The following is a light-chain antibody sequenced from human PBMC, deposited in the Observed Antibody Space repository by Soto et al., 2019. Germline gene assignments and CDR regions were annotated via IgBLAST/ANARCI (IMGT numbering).Light chain of an antibody. Sequence: EIVMTQSPATLSVSPGERATLSCRASQSVSGNLAWYQQKPGQPPRLLIYGASTRATGIPVRFSGSGSGTEFTLTISSLQSEDFAVYYCQQYNNWTLTFGGGTKVETK. V-gene: IGKV3-15*01. CDR1: QSVSGN. CDR3: QQYNNWTLT. CDR2: GAS. J-gene: IGKJ4*01.